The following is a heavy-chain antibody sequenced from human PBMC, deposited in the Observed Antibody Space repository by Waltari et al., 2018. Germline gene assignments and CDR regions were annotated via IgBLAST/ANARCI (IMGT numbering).Heavy chain of an antibody. CDR3: ARDFGDYRTDY. D-gene: IGHD4-17*01. V-gene: IGHV4-39*01. CDR1: GGSFNSYGFY. CDR2: IHQDGGI. J-gene: IGHJ4*01. Sequence: QLQLQESGPGLVKPSETLSLTGTVSGGSFNSYGFYCAWIRHPPGKGLEWMVCIHQDGGITYNPSLKGGGAISIDASRNQFSLSLASVTAADTALDYCARDFGDYRTDYWG.